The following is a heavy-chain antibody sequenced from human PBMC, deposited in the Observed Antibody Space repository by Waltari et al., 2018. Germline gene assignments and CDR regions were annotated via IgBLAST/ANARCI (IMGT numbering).Heavy chain of an antibody. CDR1: GFTFSSYW. D-gene: IGHD5-18*01. CDR3: ARDIGGDTAMVDY. J-gene: IGHJ4*02. Sequence: EVQLVESGGGLVPPGGSLRLSCAASGFTFSSYWMSWVRQAPGKGLEWVANIKQDGSEKYYVDSVKGRFTISRDNAKNSLYLQMNSLRAEDTAVYYCARDIGGDTAMVDYLGQGTLVTVSS. CDR2: IKQDGSEK. V-gene: IGHV3-7*03.